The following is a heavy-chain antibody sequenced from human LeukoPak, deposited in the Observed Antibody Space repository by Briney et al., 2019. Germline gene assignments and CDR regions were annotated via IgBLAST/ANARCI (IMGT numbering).Heavy chain of an antibody. CDR2: INSDGSST. CDR1: GFTFSSYW. CDR3: ARNFGGGDSSGPYS. D-gene: IGHD3-22*01. J-gene: IGHJ4*02. Sequence: GGSLRLSCAASGFTFSSYWMHWVRQAPGKGLVWVSRINSDGSSTSYADSVKGRFTISRDNAKNSLYLQMNGLRAEDTALYYCARNFGGGDSSGPYSWGQGTLVTVSS. V-gene: IGHV3-74*01.